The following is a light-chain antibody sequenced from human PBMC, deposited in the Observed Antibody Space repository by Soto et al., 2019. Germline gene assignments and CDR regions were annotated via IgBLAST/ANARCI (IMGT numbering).Light chain of an antibody. CDR1: SGSVSTSYY. CDR3: VLYMGSGLWV. CDR2: STN. V-gene: IGLV8-61*01. J-gene: IGLJ3*02. Sequence: QTVVTQEPSFSVSPGGTVTLTCGLSSGSVSTSYYPSWYQQTPGQAPRTLIYSTNTRSSGVPGRFSGSILGNKAALTITGAQADDESYYYCVLYMGSGLWVFGGGTKLTVL.